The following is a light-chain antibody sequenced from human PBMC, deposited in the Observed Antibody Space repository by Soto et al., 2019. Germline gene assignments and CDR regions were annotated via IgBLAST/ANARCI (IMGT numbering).Light chain of an antibody. V-gene: IGKV1-33*01. J-gene: IGKJ3*01. CDR1: QDISIY. CDR2: DAS. Sequence: DIQMPQSPSSLSASVGERVTITCQASQDISIYLNWYKHKSGKDPRLLIYDASNLETGVPSRFSGSGSGTDFTFTISSLQPEDIATDYCQQYDNLFTFGPGTKVDIK. CDR3: QQYDNLFT.